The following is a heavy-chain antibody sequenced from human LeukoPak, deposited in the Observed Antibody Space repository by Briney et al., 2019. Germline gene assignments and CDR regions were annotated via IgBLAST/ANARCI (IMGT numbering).Heavy chain of an antibody. CDR2: IIPILGIA. J-gene: IGHJ4*02. CDR1: GGTFSSYA. Sequence: SVKVSCKASGGTFSSYAISWVRQAPGQGLEWMGRIIPILGIANYAQKFQGGVTITADKSTSTAYMELSSLRSEDTAVDYCARDSTLIAAAAYYFDYWGQGTLVTVSS. D-gene: IGHD6-13*01. V-gene: IGHV1-69*04. CDR3: ARDSTLIAAAAYYFDY.